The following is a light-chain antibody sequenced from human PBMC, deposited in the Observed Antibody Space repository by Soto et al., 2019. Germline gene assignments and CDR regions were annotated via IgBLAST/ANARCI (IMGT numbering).Light chain of an antibody. V-gene: IGKV3-20*01. CDR3: QQYHNSPRT. Sequence: EIVLTQSPGTLSLSPGERATLSCRASETISSRFLAWYQQKHGQAPRLLIYGASSRAAGIPDRFSGSGSRTDFTLTISRLEPEDFAVYYCQQYHNSPRTFGQGTRWIS. CDR1: ETISSRF. J-gene: IGKJ1*01. CDR2: GAS.